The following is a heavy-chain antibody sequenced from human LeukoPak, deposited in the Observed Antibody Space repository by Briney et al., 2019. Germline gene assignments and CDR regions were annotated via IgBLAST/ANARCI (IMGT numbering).Heavy chain of an antibody. V-gene: IGHV4-61*08. CDR1: GGSISSGGYY. D-gene: IGHD3-22*01. CDR3: ARHYYDSSGYYYTWFDY. CDR2: IYYSGST. Sequence: SETLSLTCTVSGGSISSGGYYWSWIRQHPGKGLEWIGYIYYSGSTNYNPSLKSRVTISVDTSKNQFSLKLSSVTAADTAVYYCARHYYDSSGYYYTWFDYWGQGTLVTVSS. J-gene: IGHJ4*02.